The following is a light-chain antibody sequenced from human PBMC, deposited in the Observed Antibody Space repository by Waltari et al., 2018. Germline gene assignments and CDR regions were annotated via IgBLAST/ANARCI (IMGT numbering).Light chain of an antibody. CDR2: ESS. CDR3: CSYAGSTTFYV. CDR1: NSDVGSYNL. V-gene: IGLV2-23*01. J-gene: IGLJ1*01. Sequence: QSALTQPASVSGSPGQSITIPCTGTNSDVGSYNLVSWYQQHPGKAPKLMIDESSERPSGVSNRFSGSKSGNTASLTISGVQAEDEADYYCCSYAGSTTFYVFGTGTKVTVL.